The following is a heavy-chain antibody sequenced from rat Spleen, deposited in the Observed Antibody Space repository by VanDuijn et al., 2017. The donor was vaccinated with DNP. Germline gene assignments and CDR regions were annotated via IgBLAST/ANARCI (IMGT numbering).Heavy chain of an antibody. D-gene: IGHD1-11*01. Sequence: EVQLVETGGGLVQPGKSLKLSCVASGFTFSNYWMYWIRQAPGKGLPWLSSIDTEGGTTFYPDSVKGGFTISRDNAENTVYLQMNSLRSEEKATYFCVKDLRGGSAFDYWGPGVMVTVSS. CDR1: GFTFSNYW. CDR2: IDTEGGTT. V-gene: IGHV5-58*01. CDR3: VKDLRGGSAFDY. J-gene: IGHJ2*01.